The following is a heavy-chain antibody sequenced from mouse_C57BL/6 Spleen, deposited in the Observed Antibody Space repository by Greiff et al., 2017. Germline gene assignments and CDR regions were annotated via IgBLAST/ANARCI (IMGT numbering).Heavy chain of an antibody. CDR1: GYTFTSYW. CDR2: IYPSDSET. J-gene: IGHJ2*01. Sequence: QVQLKQPGAELVRPGSSVKLSCKASGYTFTSYWMDWVKQRPGQGLEWIGNIYPSDSETHYNQKFKDKATLTVDKSSSTAYMQLSSLTSEDSAVYYCARHPLYYETWFDYWGQGTTLTVSS. CDR3: ARHPLYYETWFDY. V-gene: IGHV1-61*01. D-gene: IGHD2-4*01.